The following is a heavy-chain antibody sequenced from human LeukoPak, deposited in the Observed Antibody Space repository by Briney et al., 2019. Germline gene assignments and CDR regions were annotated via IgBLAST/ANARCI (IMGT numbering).Heavy chain of an antibody. Sequence: PGGSLRLSCAASGFTFSSYAMSWVRQAPGKGLEWVSAISGSGGSTYYADSVKGRFTISRDNSKNTLYLQMNSLRAEDTAVYYCAKGPHRPYYYYYGMDVWGQGTTVTISS. V-gene: IGHV3-23*01. CDR2: ISGSGGST. CDR1: GFTFSSYA. CDR3: AKGPHRPYYYYYGMDV. J-gene: IGHJ6*02.